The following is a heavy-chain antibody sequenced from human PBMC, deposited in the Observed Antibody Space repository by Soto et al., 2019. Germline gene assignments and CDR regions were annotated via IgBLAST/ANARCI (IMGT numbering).Heavy chain of an antibody. Sequence: LRLSCAASGFTVSSNYMSWVRQAPGKGLEWVSVIYSGGSTYYADSVKGRFTISRDNSKNTLYLQMNSLRAEDTAVYYCARDPPYYDILTGDYWGQGTLVTVSS. CDR1: GFTVSSNY. CDR2: IYSGGST. V-gene: IGHV3-53*01. CDR3: ARDPPYYDILTGDY. J-gene: IGHJ4*02. D-gene: IGHD3-9*01.